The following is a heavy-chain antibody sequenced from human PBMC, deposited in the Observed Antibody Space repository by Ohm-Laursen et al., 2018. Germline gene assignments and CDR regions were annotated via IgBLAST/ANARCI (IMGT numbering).Heavy chain of an antibody. CDR1: GFTFTNYA. J-gene: IGHJ4*02. Sequence: SLRLSCAASGFTFTNYAMSWVRQAPGKGLEWVSYISSSGSTIYYADSVKGRFTISRDNAKNPLYLQMNSLRAEDTAVYYCAREQQLVQNYWGQGTLVTVSS. D-gene: IGHD6-13*01. V-gene: IGHV3-11*01. CDR2: ISSSGSTI. CDR3: AREQQLVQNY.